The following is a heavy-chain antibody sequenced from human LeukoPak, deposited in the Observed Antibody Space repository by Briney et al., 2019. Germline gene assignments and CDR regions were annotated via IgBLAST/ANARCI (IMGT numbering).Heavy chain of an antibody. Sequence: KPSETLSLTCTVSGGSISSYYWSWIRQPPGKGLEWIGYIYTSGSTNYNPSLKSRVTISVDTSKNQFSLKLSSVTAADTAVYYCARQSAQNDSSGSLAGYFDYWGQGTLVTVSS. V-gene: IGHV4-4*09. J-gene: IGHJ4*02. CDR2: IYTSGST. CDR1: GGSISSYY. CDR3: ARQSAQNDSSGSLAGYFDY. D-gene: IGHD3-22*01.